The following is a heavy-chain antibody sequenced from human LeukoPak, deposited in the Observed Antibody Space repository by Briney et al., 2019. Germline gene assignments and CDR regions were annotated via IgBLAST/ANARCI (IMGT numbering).Heavy chain of an antibody. CDR3: ASWRGFGELLGYYFDY. CDR1: GFTFSSYA. Sequence: GGSLRLSCPASGFTFSSYAMSWVRQAPGKGLEWVSAISGSGGSTYYADSVKGWFTICRDNSKNTLYLQMSSLRAEDTAAYYCASWRGFGELLGYYFDYWGQGTLVTVSS. D-gene: IGHD3-10*01. V-gene: IGHV3-23*01. CDR2: ISGSGGST. J-gene: IGHJ4*02.